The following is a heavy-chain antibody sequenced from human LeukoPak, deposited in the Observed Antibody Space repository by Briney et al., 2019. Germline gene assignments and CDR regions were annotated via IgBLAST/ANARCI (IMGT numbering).Heavy chain of an antibody. CDR2: ISWNSGNI. D-gene: IGHD3-22*01. CDR1: GFTFDDYG. V-gene: IGHV3-9*01. CDR3: AKVPTGYYDRSGYYYFDY. Sequence: GGYLRLSWAASGFTFDDYGMHWVRQAQGKGLEWVSGISWNSGNIGYADAVKGRFTISRDNAKNSLYLQMNSLRTEDTALYDCAKVPTGYYDRSGYYYFDYWGQGTLVTVSS. J-gene: IGHJ4*02.